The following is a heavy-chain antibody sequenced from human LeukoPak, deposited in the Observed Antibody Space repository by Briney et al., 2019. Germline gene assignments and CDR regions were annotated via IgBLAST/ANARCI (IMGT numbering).Heavy chain of an antibody. CDR3: ARGVGQDALDI. CDR2: VYSGGGT. D-gene: IGHD1-26*01. J-gene: IGHJ3*02. V-gene: IGHV3-53*01. CDR1: GFSVSNNY. Sequence: PGGSLRLSCVAYGFSVSNNYMSWVRQAPGKGLEWVSVVYSGGGTYYADSVKGRFTISRDISKNTLYLQMNSLRVEDTAVYYCARGVGQDALDIWGQGTMVTVSS.